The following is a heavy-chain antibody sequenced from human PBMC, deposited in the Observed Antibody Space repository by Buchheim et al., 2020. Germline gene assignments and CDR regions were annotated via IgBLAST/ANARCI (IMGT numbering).Heavy chain of an antibody. CDR2: INNDGYSI. Sequence: EVQLVESGGGLVQPGGSLRLSCAAYGFTFSSXWMHWVRQAPGKGLVWVSRINNDGYSISYAESVKGRFXIFRDKAKNTLYLQMNSLSAEDTAVYYCTRGSGAATDWGLGTL. CDR3: TRGSGAATD. J-gene: IGHJ4*02. CDR1: GFTFSSXW. V-gene: IGHV3-74*01.